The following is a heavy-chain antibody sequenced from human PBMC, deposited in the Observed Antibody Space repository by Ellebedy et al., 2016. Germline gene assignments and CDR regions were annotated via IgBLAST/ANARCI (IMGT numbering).Heavy chain of an antibody. CDR2: IWYDGSNK. D-gene: IGHD1-1*01. Sequence: GESLKISXAASGFTFSSYGMHWVRQAPGKGLEWVAVIWYDGSNKYYADSVKGRFTISRDNSKNTLYLQMNSLRAEDTAVYYCARTPTGTRMSGMDVWGQGTTVTVSS. J-gene: IGHJ6*02. V-gene: IGHV3-33*01. CDR1: GFTFSSYG. CDR3: ARTPTGTRMSGMDV.